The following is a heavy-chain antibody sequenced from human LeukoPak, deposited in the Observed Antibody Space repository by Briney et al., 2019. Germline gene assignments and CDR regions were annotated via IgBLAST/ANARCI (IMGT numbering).Heavy chain of an antibody. D-gene: IGHD1-1*01. J-gene: IGHJ5*02. CDR2: IFYSGST. CDR1: GGSISSSSYY. V-gene: IGHV4-39*07. Sequence: SETLSLTCTVSGGSISSSSYYWGWIRQPPGKGLEWIGSIFYSGSTYYNPSLKSRVTISVDTSKNQFSLKLSSVTAADTAVYYCARAHEPTTGTQKIPYDPWGQGTLVTVSS. CDR3: ARAHEPTTGTQKIPYDP.